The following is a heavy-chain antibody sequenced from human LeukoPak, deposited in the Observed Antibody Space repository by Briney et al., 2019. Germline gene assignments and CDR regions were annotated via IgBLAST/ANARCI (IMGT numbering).Heavy chain of an antibody. CDR2: IYYSGSP. Sequence: SETLSLTCTVSGGSISSSSYYWGWIRKPPGKGLEWIGSIYYSGSPYYNPSLKSRVTISVDTSKNQFSLKLSSVTAADTAVYYCARRILRGGYYMDVWGKRTTVTVSS. J-gene: IGHJ6*03. CDR1: GGSISSSSYY. CDR3: ARRILRGGYYMDV. V-gene: IGHV4-39*01. D-gene: IGHD3-10*01.